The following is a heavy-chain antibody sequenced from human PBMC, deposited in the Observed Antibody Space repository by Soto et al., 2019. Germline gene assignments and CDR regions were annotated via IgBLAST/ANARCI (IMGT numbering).Heavy chain of an antibody. CDR3: ASGGNWFDP. CDR2: MYYNGNI. D-gene: IGHD3-16*01. V-gene: IGHV4-59*01. Sequence: SETLSLTCNVSGGSISSYYWTWIRQSPEKGLEWIAYMYYNGNINYNPSLKSRATISIDTSKNQFSLTLKSVTAADTAVYYCASGGNWFDPWGQGVLVTVSS. CDR1: GGSISSYY. J-gene: IGHJ5*02.